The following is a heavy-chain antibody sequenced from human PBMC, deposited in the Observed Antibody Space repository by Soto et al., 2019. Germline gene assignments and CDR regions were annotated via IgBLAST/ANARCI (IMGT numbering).Heavy chain of an antibody. CDR1: GGSISSSSYY. CDR2: IYYSGST. CDR3: ARLYRITMGNWFDP. Sequence: SETLSLTCTVSGGSISSSSYYWGWIRQPPGKGLEWIGSIYYSGSTYYNPSLKSRVTISVDTSKNQFSLKLSSVTAADTAVYYCARLYRITMGNWFDPWGQGTLVTVSS. J-gene: IGHJ5*02. D-gene: IGHD3-10*01. V-gene: IGHV4-39*01.